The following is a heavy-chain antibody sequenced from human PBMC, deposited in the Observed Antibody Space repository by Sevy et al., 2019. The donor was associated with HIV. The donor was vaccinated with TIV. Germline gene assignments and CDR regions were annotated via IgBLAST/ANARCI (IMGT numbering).Heavy chain of an antibody. V-gene: IGHV4-59*01. CDR1: GGSISSYF. D-gene: IGHD1-1*01. Sequence: SETLSLTCSVSGGSISSYFWTWVRQSPGKGLEWIGNIYFTGNTDYSPSLKSRVTLSLDTSKSQFSLTLKSVTAADTAIYFCWRDSTTRPRVLDYWGQGTLVTVSS. J-gene: IGHJ4*02. CDR2: IYFTGNT. CDR3: WRDSTTRPRVLDY.